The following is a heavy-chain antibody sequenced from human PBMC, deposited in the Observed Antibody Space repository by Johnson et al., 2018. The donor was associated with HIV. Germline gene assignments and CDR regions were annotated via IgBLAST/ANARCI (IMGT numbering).Heavy chain of an antibody. V-gene: IGHV3-30*19. Sequence: VQLVESGGGVVQPGGSLRLSCAASGFTFSSYGMHWVRQAPGKGLEWVAVMSYDGINKYYADSVKGRFTISRDNSKNTLYLQMNSLRPEDTAVYYCARKKATVFSTTSTNYAFDIWGQGTMVTVSS. CDR1: GFTFSSYG. CDR3: ARKKATVFSTTSTNYAFDI. CDR2: MSYDGINK. J-gene: IGHJ3*02. D-gene: IGHD1-1*01.